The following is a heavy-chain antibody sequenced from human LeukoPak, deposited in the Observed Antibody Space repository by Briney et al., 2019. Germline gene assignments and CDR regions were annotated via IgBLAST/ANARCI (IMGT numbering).Heavy chain of an antibody. CDR1: GGSISSYY. D-gene: IGHD3-3*01. CDR2: INHSGST. V-gene: IGHV4-34*01. CDR3: ARGPSITIFGVDSAGENWFDP. Sequence: SETLSLTCTVSGGSISSYYWSWIRQPPGKGLEWIGEINHSGSTNYNPSLKSRVTISVDTSKNQFSLKLSSVTAADTAVYYCARGPSITIFGVDSAGENWFDPWGQGTLVTVSS. J-gene: IGHJ5*02.